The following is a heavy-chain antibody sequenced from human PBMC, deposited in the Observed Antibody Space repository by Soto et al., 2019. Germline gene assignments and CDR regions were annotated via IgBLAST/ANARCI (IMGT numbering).Heavy chain of an antibody. V-gene: IGHV1-46*01. CDR2: INPSGGST. D-gene: IGHD4-17*01. CDR1: GYTFTTYY. CDR3: ARVVVPTTATTSNWFDP. J-gene: IGHJ5*02. Sequence: QVQLVQSGADVKEPGASVKVSCKASGYTFTTYYLHWVRQAPGQGLEWMGIINPSGGSTNYAQRFKGRVTMTSDTSTSTVYMELSSLRADDTAVYYCARVVVPTTATTSNWFDPWGQGTLVTVSS.